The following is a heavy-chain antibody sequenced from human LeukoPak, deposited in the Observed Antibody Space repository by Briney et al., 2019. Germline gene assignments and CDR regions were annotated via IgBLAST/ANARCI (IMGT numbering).Heavy chain of an antibody. CDR1: GGTFSSYA. J-gene: IGHJ5*02. V-gene: IGHV1-2*02. CDR2: INPNSGGT. Sequence: ASVKVSCKASGGTFSSYAISWVRQAPGQGLEWMGWINPNSGGTNYAQKFQGRVTMTRDTSISTAYMELSRLRSDDTAVYYCARGGESRITMVRGDTNWFDPWGQGTLVTVSS. CDR3: ARGGESRITMVRGDTNWFDP. D-gene: IGHD3-10*01.